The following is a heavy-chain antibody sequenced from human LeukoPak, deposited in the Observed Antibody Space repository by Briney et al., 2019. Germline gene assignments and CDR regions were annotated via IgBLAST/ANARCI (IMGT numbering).Heavy chain of an antibody. D-gene: IGHD1-26*01. CDR3: ARDRLVGATTVVY. V-gene: IGHV3-21*01. J-gene: IGHJ4*02. CDR2: ISSSSSYI. CDR1: GFTFSSRL. Sequence: GGSLRLSCAAPGFTFSSRLMHWVRQAPGKGLEWVSSISSSSSYIYYADSVKGRFTISRDNAKNSLYLQMNSLRAEDTAVYYCARDRLVGATTVVYWGQGTLVTVSS.